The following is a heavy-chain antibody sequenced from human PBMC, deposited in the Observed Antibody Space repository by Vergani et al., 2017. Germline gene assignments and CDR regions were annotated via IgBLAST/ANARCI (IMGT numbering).Heavy chain of an antibody. V-gene: IGHV2-5*02. CDR1: GFSLSTSGVG. J-gene: IGHJ5*02. CDR2: IYWDDDK. Sequence: QITLKESGPTLVKPTQTLTLTCTFSGFSLSTSGVGVGWIRQPPGKALEWLALIYWDDDKRYSPSLKSRLTITKDTSKNQVVLTMTNMDPVDTATYYCAHSYGVLLWFGSHSNWFDPWGQGTLVTVSS. D-gene: IGHD3-10*01. CDR3: AHSYGVLLWFGSHSNWFDP.